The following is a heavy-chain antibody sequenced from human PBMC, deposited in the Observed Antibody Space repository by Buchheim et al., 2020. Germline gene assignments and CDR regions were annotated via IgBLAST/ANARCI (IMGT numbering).Heavy chain of an antibody. Sequence: QVQLQESGPGLVKPSETLSLTCTVSGGSISSYYWSWIRQPPGKGLEWIGYIYYSGSTNYNPSLTSRVTISVDTSKNQFSLKLSSVTAADTAVYYCARDYGGNSRRHFDYWGQGTL. CDR2: IYYSGST. V-gene: IGHV4-59*01. D-gene: IGHD4-23*01. CDR1: GGSISSYY. J-gene: IGHJ4*02. CDR3: ARDYGGNSRRHFDY.